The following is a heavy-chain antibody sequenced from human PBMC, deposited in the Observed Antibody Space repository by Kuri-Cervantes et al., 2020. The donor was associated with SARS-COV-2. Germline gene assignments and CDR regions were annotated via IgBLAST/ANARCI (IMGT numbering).Heavy chain of an antibody. CDR2: ISSSSSYI. Sequence: LSLTCAASGFTFSSYSMNWVRQAPGKGLEWVSSISSSSSYIYYADSVKGRFTISRDNAKNSLYLQMNSLRAEDTAVYYCARGRTFYYDRDAFDIWGQRTMVTVSS. CDR1: GFTFSSYS. J-gene: IGHJ3*02. D-gene: IGHD3-22*01. CDR3: ARGRTFYYDRDAFDI. V-gene: IGHV3-21*01.